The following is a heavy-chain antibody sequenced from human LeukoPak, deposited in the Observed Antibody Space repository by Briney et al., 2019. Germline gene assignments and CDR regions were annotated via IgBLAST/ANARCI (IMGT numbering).Heavy chain of an antibody. V-gene: IGHV4-59*01. CDR3: AREEAWVIDN. D-gene: IGHD4-23*01. Sequence: SETLSLTCTVSGGSISSYYWSWIRQPPGKGLEWIGYLYYSGSTNYNPSLKSRVTISVDTSKNQFSLKLSSVTAADTAVYYCAREEAWVIDNWGRGTLVTVSS. CDR2: LYYSGST. J-gene: IGHJ4*02. CDR1: GGSISSYY.